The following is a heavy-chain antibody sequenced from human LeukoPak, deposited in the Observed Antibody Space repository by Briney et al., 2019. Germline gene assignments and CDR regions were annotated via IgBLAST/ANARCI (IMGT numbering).Heavy chain of an antibody. CDR1: GGSFSGYY. V-gene: IGHV4-34*01. J-gene: IGHJ5*02. Sequence: NPSETLSLTCAVYGGSFSGYYWSWIRQPPGKGLEWIGEINHSGSTNYNPSLKSRVTISVDTSKNQFSLKLSSVTAADTAVYYCARGPRGSSYYDFWSGYYGNWFDPWGQGTLVTVSS. D-gene: IGHD3-3*01. CDR3: ARGPRGSSYYDFWSGYYGNWFDP. CDR2: INHSGST.